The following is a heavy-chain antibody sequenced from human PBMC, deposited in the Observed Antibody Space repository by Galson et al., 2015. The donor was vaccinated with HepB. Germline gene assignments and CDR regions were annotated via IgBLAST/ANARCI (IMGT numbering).Heavy chain of an antibody. CDR3: ARGAWNYMGMNYYYYGMDV. J-gene: IGHJ6*02. V-gene: IGHV4-61*02. D-gene: IGHD1-7*01. CDR1: GGSISSGSYY. Sequence: TLSLTCTVSGGSISSGSYYWSWIRQPAGKGLEWIGRIYTSGSTNYNPSLKSRVTISVDTSKNQFSLKLSSVTAADTAVYYCARGAWNYMGMNYYYYGMDVWGQGTTVTVSS. CDR2: IYTSGST.